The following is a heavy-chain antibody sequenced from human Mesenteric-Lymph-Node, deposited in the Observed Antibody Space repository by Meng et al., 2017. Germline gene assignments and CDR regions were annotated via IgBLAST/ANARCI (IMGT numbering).Heavy chain of an antibody. CDR2: IYYSGRT. D-gene: IGHD1-26*01. J-gene: IGHJ4*02. Sequence: HVQRERSCPRLGLPSQTLPLTCTFAGGSVNIPAYYWSWIRQPPEKGLEWIGYIYYSGRTYYNPSLKSRVSISGDTSNKQFSLKLTSVTAADTAVYYCARSPYSGSALPFFDYWGQGSLVTVSS. V-gene: IGHV4-30-4*01. CDR3: ARSPYSGSALPFFDY. CDR1: GGSVNIPAYY.